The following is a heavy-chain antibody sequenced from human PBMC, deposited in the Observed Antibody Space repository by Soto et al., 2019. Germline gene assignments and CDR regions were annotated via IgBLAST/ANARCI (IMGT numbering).Heavy chain of an antibody. CDR1: GYTFNFYG. D-gene: IGHD3-16*01. CDR2: ISGFNGNT. CDR3: ARIGVSSGHESPDFDS. Sequence: GASVKVSCKASGYTFNFYGITWVRRAPGQGLEWMGWISGFNGNTNYAADLQGRVTMTTDTSTSTAYMELRGLRSDDTAVYYCARIGVSSGHESPDFDSWGQGTLVT. J-gene: IGHJ4*02. V-gene: IGHV1-18*01.